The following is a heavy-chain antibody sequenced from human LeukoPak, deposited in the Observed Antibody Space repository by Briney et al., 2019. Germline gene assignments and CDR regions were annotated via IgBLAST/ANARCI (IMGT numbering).Heavy chain of an antibody. CDR3: AKTGVCSTTNCYQAFDS. Sequence: GGSLRLSCAAPGFTFSSYAMHWVRQAPGKGLEWVTVISSDGNNNYYADSVKGRFTISRDNSKNTLFLQMNSLRPEDTAVYYCAKTGVCSTTNCYQAFDSWGQGTLVTVSS. CDR2: ISSDGNNN. D-gene: IGHD2-2*01. V-gene: IGHV3-30-3*02. CDR1: GFTFSSYA. J-gene: IGHJ4*02.